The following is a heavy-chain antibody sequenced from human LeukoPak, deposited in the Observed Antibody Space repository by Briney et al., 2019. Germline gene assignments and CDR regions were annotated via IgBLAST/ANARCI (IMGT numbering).Heavy chain of an antibody. V-gene: IGHV3-49*03. CDR2: IRSKADGGTT. CDR1: GFTFRDYN. Sequence: PGGSLRISCTASGFTFRDYNINWFRQAPGGGLEWVGFIRSKADGGTTEYAASVKGRFTISRDDSKNVAYLQINNLRAEDTALYYCARDDRPSGHDFDYWGQGTLVTVSS. D-gene: IGHD6-6*01. J-gene: IGHJ4*02. CDR3: ARDDRPSGHDFDY.